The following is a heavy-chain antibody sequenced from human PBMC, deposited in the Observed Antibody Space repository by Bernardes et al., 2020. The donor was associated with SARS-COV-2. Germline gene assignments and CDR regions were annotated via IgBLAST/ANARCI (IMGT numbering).Heavy chain of an antibody. Sequence: GPFRYPFAAAAFPVTNNYISWARPAPGKGLEWAPVIYRSGITFYADPVQGRFTISRDNSKNTVYLQMNSLRAEDTAVYFCARGIATTYEYAFDIWGQGTLVTVSS. V-gene: IGHV3-53*01. CDR2: IYRSGIT. CDR1: AFPVTNNY. CDR3: ARGIATTYEYAFDI. D-gene: IGHD1-1*01. J-gene: IGHJ3*02.